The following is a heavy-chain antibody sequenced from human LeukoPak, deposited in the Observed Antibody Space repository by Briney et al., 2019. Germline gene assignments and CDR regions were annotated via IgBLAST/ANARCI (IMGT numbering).Heavy chain of an antibody. Sequence: GGSLRLSCAASGFTFDDYGKSWGRQRPGKGLEWVSGISWNGGSTGYAESVKGRFTISRNNAKNSLYLQMNRLRADDTAFYYCARDGGAIFGVVGGMAVWGQGATVTVSS. D-gene: IGHD3-3*01. V-gene: IGHV3-20*04. CDR2: ISWNGGST. CDR1: GFTFDDYG. J-gene: IGHJ6*02. CDR3: ARDGGAIFGVVGGMAV.